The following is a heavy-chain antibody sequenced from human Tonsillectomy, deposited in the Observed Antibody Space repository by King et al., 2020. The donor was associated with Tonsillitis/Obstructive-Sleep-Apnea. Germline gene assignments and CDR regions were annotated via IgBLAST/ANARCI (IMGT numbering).Heavy chain of an antibody. CDR2: IWFDGSNK. D-gene: IGHD2-8*01. Sequence: VQLVESGGGVVQPGRSLRLSCAASGFTFRSYGMHWVRQAPGKGLEWVAMIWFDGSNKNSADSVKGRFTISRDNSKNTLYLEMSSLRVEDTAVYYCARDLNGVVGSRDVWGQGTTVTVSS. V-gene: IGHV3-33*01. J-gene: IGHJ6*02. CDR1: GFTFRSYG. CDR3: ARDLNGVVGSRDV.